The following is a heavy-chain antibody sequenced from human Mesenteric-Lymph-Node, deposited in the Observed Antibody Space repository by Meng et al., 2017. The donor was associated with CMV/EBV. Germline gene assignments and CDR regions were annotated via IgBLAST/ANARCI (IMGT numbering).Heavy chain of an antibody. V-gene: IGHV3-7*01. CDR2: IKQDGSEK. Sequence: GGSLRLSCAASGFTLSSYWMSWVRQAPGKGLEWVANIKQDGSEKYYVDSVKGRFTISRDNARDSLYLQMNSLRAEDTAVYYCARRRWDIVVLPAGYYFDYWGQGTLVTVSS. D-gene: IGHD2-2*01. CDR1: GFTLSSYW. J-gene: IGHJ4*02. CDR3: ARRRWDIVVLPAGYYFDY.